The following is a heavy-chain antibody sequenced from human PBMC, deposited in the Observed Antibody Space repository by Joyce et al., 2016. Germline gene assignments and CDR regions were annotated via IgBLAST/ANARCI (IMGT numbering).Heavy chain of an antibody. D-gene: IGHD3-3*02. CDR2: ITGRCGST. Sequence: EVKLLESGGGLVQPGGSLRLSCAASGFSFIGYAMNWVRQAPGKGLELVSSITGRCGSTYYADSVKGRFTISRDNSNNTLYLQITGLRAEDTAVYYCAKELTFSYYYGMDVWGQGTTVTVSS. V-gene: IGHV3-23*01. CDR3: AKELTFSYYYGMDV. CDR1: GFSFIGYA. J-gene: IGHJ6*02.